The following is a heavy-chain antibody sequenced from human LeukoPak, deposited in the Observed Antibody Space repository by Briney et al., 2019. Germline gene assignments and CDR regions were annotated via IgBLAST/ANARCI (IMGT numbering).Heavy chain of an antibody. V-gene: IGHV3-74*01. CDR3: ARDISRTMDV. CDR1: RFTFSSRW. CDR2: INTDGSTT. Sequence: GGSLRLSCVASRFTFSSRWMHWVRRAPGKGLVWVSIINTDGSTTRYADFVEGRFTISRDNARNTLYLEMNSLRVEDTAVYFCARDISRTMDVWGQGTTVTV. J-gene: IGHJ6*02. D-gene: IGHD2/OR15-2a*01.